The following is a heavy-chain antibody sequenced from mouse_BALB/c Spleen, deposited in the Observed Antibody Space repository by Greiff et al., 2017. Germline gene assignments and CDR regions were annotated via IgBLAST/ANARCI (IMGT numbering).Heavy chain of an antibody. D-gene: IGHD2-4*01. CDR2: IWAGGST. V-gene: IGHV2-9*02. J-gene: IGHJ3*01. CDR1: GFSFTSYG. CDR3: ARGGITTGFAY. Sequence: VQLQESGPGLVAPSQSLSITCTVSGFSFTSYGVHWVRQPPGKGLEWLGVIWAGGSTNYNSALMARLSISKDNSKTQVFLKMNSLQTDDTAMYYCARGGITTGFAYWGQGTLVTVSA.